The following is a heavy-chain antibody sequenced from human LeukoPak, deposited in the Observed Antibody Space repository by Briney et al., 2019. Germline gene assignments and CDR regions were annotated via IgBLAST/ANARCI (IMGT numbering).Heavy chain of an antibody. J-gene: IGHJ4*02. CDR2: IIPIFGTA. V-gene: IGHV1-69*13. CDR1: GGTFSSYA. Sequence: SVKVSCKASGGTFSSYAISWVRQAPGQGLEWMRGIIPIFGTANYAQKFQGRVTITADESTSTVYMELSSLRCEDTAVYYCARGWDSSGQIPFFYWGQGTLVTVSS. D-gene: IGHD3-22*01. CDR3: ARGWDSSGQIPFFY.